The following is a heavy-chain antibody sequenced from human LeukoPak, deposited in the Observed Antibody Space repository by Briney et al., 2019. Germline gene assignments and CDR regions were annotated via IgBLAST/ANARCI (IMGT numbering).Heavy chain of an antibody. D-gene: IGHD6-13*01. CDR2: IFTSGYT. Sequence: PSGTLSPTRPVYGRSISSYYTSCIRQPAGRGLEWIGRIFTSGYTNSNPSLKTGLTMSLDTSKNQFSLKLRSVTAADTAVYYCARLKRFRRSWYGVVYPWGQGTLVTVSS. J-gene: IGHJ5*02. CDR3: ARLKRFRRSWYGVVYP. CDR1: GRSISSYY. V-gene: IGHV4-59*10.